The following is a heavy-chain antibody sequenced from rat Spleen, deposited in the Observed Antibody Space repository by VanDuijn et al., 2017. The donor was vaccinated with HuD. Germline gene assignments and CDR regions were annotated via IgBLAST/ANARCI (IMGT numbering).Heavy chain of an antibody. CDR2: ISYDGSNT. CDR3: ARYGYFDGYY. V-gene: IGHV5-31*01. J-gene: IGHJ2*01. CDR1: GFTFNNYW. D-gene: IGHD1-12*03. Sequence: EVQLVESGGGLVQPGRSLKLSCVASGFTFNNYWMTWIRQAPGKGLEWVATISYDGSNTFYRDSVKGRFTISRDNAKSTLYLQMDSLRSEDTATYFCARYGYFDGYYWGQGVMVTVSS.